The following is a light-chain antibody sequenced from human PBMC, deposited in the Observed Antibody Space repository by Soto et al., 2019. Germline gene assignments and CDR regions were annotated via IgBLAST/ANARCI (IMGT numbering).Light chain of an antibody. CDR2: GAS. V-gene: IGKV3-15*01. Sequence: EIVLTQSPGTLSVSPGEIATLSFSASQSVINKLALYQQKPGQAPRLLIYGASTRATGIPARFSGSGSGTEFSLTISSLQSEDFAVYYCQEYNHWHPVTFGGGTKVDIK. J-gene: IGKJ4*01. CDR3: QEYNHWHPVT. CDR1: QSVINK.